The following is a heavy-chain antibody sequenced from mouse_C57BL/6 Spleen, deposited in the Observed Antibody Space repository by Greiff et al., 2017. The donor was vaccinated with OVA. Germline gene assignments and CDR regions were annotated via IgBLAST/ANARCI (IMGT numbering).Heavy chain of an antibody. V-gene: IGHV10-1*01. Sequence: DVQLQESGGGLVQPKGSLKLSCAASGFSFNTYAMNWVRQAPGKGLEWVARIRSKSNNYATYYADSVKDRFTISRDDSESMLYLQMNNLKTEDTAMYYCVRLLDWYGSSYGAMDYWGQGTSVTVSS. CDR1: GFSFNTYA. CDR3: VRLLDWYGSSYGAMDY. J-gene: IGHJ4*01. CDR2: IRSKSNNYAT. D-gene: IGHD1-1*01.